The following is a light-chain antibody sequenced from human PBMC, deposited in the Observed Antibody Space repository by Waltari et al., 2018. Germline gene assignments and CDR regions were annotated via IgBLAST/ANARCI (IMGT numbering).Light chain of an antibody. J-gene: IGLJ3*02. CDR1: SGYSSNV. CDR3: QTGGHGTWV. CDR2: VNSDGSH. V-gene: IGLV4-69*01. Sequence: LVLTQSPSASASLGASVKLTCSLSSGYSSNVIAWLQQRPGKGPRYLMKVNSDGSHRKGDDIPYRFSASNAGTEYYLTISSLQSEDEADYYCQTGGHGTWVFGGGTKLTVL.